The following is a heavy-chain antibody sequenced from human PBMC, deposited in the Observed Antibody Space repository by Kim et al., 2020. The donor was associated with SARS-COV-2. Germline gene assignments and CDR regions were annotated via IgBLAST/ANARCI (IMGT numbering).Heavy chain of an antibody. V-gene: IGHV3-23*01. CDR3: AKSGGYYYYGMDV. CDR1: GFTFSSYA. J-gene: IGHJ6*02. D-gene: IGHD3-10*01. Sequence: GGSLRLSCAASGFTFSSYAMSWVRQAPGKGLEWVSAMSGSGGSTYYADSVKGRFTISRDNSKNTLYLQMNSLRAEDTAVYYCAKSGGYYYYGMDVWGQGTTVTVSS. CDR2: MSGSGGST.